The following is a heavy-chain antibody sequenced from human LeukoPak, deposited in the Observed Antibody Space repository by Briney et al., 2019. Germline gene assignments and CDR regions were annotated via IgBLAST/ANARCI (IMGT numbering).Heavy chain of an antibody. CDR1: GFTFSSYE. J-gene: IGHJ3*02. Sequence: GGSLRLSCAASGFTFSSYEMNWVRQAPGKGLEWVSYISSSGSTIYYADSVKGRFTISRDSAKNSLYLQMNSLRAEDTAVYYCARDCGGGSCYGPYDAFDIWGQGTMVTASS. D-gene: IGHD2-15*01. CDR2: ISSSGSTI. CDR3: ARDCGGGSCYGPYDAFDI. V-gene: IGHV3-48*03.